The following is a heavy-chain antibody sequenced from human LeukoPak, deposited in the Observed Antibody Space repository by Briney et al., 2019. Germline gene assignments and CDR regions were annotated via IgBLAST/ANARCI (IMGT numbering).Heavy chain of an antibody. D-gene: IGHD3-10*01. CDR1: GGSFSGYY. J-gene: IGHJ6*02. V-gene: IGHV4-34*01. CDR3: ARGLWCGEYMDV. CDR2: INHSGST. Sequence: SETLSLTCAVYGGSFSGYYWSWIRQPPGKGLEWIGEINHSGSTNYNPSLKSRVTISVDTSKNQFSLKLSSVTAADTAVYYCARGLWCGEYMDVWGQGTTVTVSS.